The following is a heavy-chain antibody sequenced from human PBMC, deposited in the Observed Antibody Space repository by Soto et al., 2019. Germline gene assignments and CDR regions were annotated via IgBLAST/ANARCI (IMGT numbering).Heavy chain of an antibody. CDR3: ARSYIVVVPAAVGGDDAFDI. Sequence: ASVKVSCKASGYTFTSYGISWVRQAPGQGLEWMGWISAYNGNTNYAQKLQGRVTMTTDTSTSTAYMELRSLRSDDTAVYYCARSYIVVVPAAVGGDDAFDIWGQGTMVTV. D-gene: IGHD2-2*01. CDR2: ISAYNGNT. V-gene: IGHV1-18*04. J-gene: IGHJ3*02. CDR1: GYTFTSYG.